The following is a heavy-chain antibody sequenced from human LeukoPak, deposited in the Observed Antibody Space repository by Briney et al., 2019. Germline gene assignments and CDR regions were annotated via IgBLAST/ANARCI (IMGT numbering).Heavy chain of an antibody. CDR1: GGSFSGYY. Sequence: TSETLSLTCAVYGGSFSGYYWSWIRQPPGKGLEWIGEINHSGSTNYNPSLKSRVTISLDTSKNQFSLKLSSVTAADTAVYYCARALYSSSWSDAFDIWGQGTMVTVSS. D-gene: IGHD6-13*01. CDR3: ARALYSSSWSDAFDI. CDR2: INHSGST. V-gene: IGHV4-34*01. J-gene: IGHJ3*02.